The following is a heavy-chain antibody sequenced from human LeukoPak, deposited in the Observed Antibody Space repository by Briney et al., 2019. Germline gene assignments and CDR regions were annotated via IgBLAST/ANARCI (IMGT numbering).Heavy chain of an antibody. CDR1: GFTFSSYS. J-gene: IGHJ4*02. D-gene: IGHD6-13*01. CDR2: ICSSSSYI. Sequence: GGSLRLSCAASGFTFSSYSMNWVRQAPGKGLEWVSSICSSSSYIYYADSVKGRFTISRDNAKNSLYLQMNSLRAEDTAVYYCARVGSSWYPIPYWGQGTLVTVSS. CDR3: ARVGSSWYPIPY. V-gene: IGHV3-21*01.